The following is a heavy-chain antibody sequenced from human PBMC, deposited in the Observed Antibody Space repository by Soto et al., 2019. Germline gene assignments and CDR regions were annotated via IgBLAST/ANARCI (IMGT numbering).Heavy chain of an antibody. J-gene: IGHJ4*01. CDR2: IYSGGST. Sequence: HPGGSLRLSCAASGFTFSSYWMHWVRQAPGKGLVWVSVIYSGGSTYYADSVKGRFTISRDNSKNTLYLQMNSLRAEDTAVYYCARDTCGASCSADYWGYGTLVTVSS. D-gene: IGHD2-15*01. CDR3: ARDTCGASCSADY. V-gene: IGHV3-53*01. CDR1: GFTFSSYW.